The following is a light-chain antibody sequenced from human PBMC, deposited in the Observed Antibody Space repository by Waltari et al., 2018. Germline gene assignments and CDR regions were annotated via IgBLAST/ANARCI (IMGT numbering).Light chain of an antibody. Sequence: IQLTQSPSSLSASVGDRVTITCRASQGISSFLAWYQQKPGKVPKLLIYGASTLQSGVPSRFSGSGSETDFSLTISSLQPEDFGTYYCQQLSGFPWTFGQGTKVEVK. CDR1: QGISSF. CDR3: QQLSGFPWT. V-gene: IGKV1-9*01. J-gene: IGKJ1*01. CDR2: GAS.